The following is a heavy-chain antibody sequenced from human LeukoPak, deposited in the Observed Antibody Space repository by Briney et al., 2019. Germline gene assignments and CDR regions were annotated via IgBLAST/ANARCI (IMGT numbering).Heavy chain of an antibody. D-gene: IGHD3-10*01. V-gene: IGHV4-59*12. CDR1: GGSISSYY. CDR3: ARELLWFGESTYGFDP. CDR2: IYYSGST. J-gene: IGHJ5*02. Sequence: SETLSLTCTVSGGSISSYYWSWIRQPPGKGLEWIGYIYYSGSTNYNPSLKSRVTISVDTSKNQFSLKLSSVTAADTAVYYCARELLWFGESTYGFDPWGQGTLVTVSS.